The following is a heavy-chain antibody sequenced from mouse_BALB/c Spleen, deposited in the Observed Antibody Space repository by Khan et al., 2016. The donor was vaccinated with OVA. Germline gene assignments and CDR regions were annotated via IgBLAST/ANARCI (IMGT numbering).Heavy chain of an antibody. D-gene: IGHD2-14*01. CDR3: VREGAYHRSDGWFAY. V-gene: IGHV1-4*01. J-gene: IGHJ3*01. Sequence: QVQLKQSGAELARPGASLKMSCKASGYTFTSYTIHWVRQRPGLTLEWIGHINPSNDYTNYNQKFKDKATLIVDKSSSTAYIQLRSLTSEDSAVYYGVREGAYHRSDGWFAYWGQGTLVTVSA. CDR2: INPSNDYT. CDR1: GYTFTSYT.